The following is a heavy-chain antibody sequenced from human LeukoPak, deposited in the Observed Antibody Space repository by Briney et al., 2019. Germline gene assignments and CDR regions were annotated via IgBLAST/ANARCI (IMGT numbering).Heavy chain of an antibody. CDR3: ARDTALTITPGGPDY. D-gene: IGHD2-8*02. Sequence: ASVKASCKASGYIFASYGISWVRQAPGQGLEWLGWISAYNGDTKYAQHLQGRVTLTTDTSTGTAYMELRSLTADDTALYYCARDTALTITPGGPDYWGRGTLITVSS. J-gene: IGHJ4*02. V-gene: IGHV1-18*01. CDR2: ISAYNGDT. CDR1: GYIFASYG.